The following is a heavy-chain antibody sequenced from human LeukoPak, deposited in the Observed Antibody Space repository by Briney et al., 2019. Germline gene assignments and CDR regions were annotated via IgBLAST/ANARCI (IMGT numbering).Heavy chain of an antibody. J-gene: IGHJ6*02. CDR2: IYYSGST. CDR3: ARHSAAGIYYYYGMDV. D-gene: IGHD6-13*01. CDR1: GGSISSYY. V-gene: IGHV4-59*08. Sequence: PSETLSLTCTVSGGSISSYYWSWIRQPPGKGLEWIGYIYYSGSTNDNPSLKSRVTISVDTSKNQFSLKLSSVTAADTAVYYCARHSAAGIYYYYGMDVWGQGTTVTVYS.